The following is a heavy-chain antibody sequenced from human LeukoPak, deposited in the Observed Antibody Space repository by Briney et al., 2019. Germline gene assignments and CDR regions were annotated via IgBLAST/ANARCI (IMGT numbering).Heavy chain of an antibody. CDR3: ARDIDYYDSRGEAM. Sequence: SETLSLTCTVSGGSISSYYWSWIRQPAGKGLEWIGRIYTSGSTNYNPSLKSRVTMSVDTSKNQFSLKLSSVTAADTAVYYCARDIDYYDSRGEAMWGQGTLVTVSS. CDR2: IYTSGST. CDR1: GGSISSYY. D-gene: IGHD3-22*01. V-gene: IGHV4-4*07. J-gene: IGHJ4*02.